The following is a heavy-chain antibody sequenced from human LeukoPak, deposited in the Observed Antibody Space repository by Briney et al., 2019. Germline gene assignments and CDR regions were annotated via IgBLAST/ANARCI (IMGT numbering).Heavy chain of an antibody. J-gene: IGHJ6*03. CDR3: ARWNYYYYYMDV. Sequence: SEALSLTCTVSGGSISSGGYYWSWIRQHPGKGLEWIGYIYYSGSTYYNLSLKSRVTISVDTSKNQFSLKLSSVTAADTAVYYCARWNYYYYYMDVWGKGTTVTVSS. CDR1: GGSISSGGYY. V-gene: IGHV4-31*03. CDR2: IYYSGST.